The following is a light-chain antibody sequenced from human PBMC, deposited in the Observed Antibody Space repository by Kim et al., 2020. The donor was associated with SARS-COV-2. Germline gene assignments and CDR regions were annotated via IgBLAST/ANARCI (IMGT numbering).Light chain of an antibody. J-gene: IGLJ1*01. Sequence: GQSITISCTGTSSDIGSFGYVSWYQQHPGKGPKVLIYDVTNRPSGVSNRFSGSKSGSTASLTISGLRADDEADYYCSSYTASTTYVFGSGTKVTVL. V-gene: IGLV2-14*03. CDR1: SSDIGSFGY. CDR3: SSYTASTTYV. CDR2: DVT.